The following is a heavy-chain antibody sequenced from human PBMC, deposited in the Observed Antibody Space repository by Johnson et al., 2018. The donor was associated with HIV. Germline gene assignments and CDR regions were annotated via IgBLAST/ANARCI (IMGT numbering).Heavy chain of an antibody. D-gene: IGHD5-12*01. CDR3: AKDMEGWLRPAAFDI. V-gene: IGHV3-30*04. CDR2: ISYDGSNK. Sequence: QVQLVESGGGVVQPGRSLRLSCAASGFTFSSYAMHWVRQAPGKGLEWVAVISYDGSNKYYADSVKGRFTISRDNSKNTPYLQMNSLRAEDTALYYCAKDMEGWLRPAAFDIWGQVTMVTVSS. CDR1: GFTFSSYA. J-gene: IGHJ3*02.